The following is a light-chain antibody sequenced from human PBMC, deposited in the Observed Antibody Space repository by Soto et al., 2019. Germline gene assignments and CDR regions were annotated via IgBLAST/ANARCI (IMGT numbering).Light chain of an antibody. CDR3: QQYCSAPMYT. CDR1: QSVSSSY. J-gene: IGKJ2*01. Sequence: EIVLTQSPGTLSLSPGERATLSCRASQSVSSSYLAWYQQKPGQAPRLLIYGASSRATGIPDRFSGSGSWTDFTLTISSLEPADLAMYYCQQYCSAPMYTFGQSTKLEIK. V-gene: IGKV3-20*01. CDR2: GAS.